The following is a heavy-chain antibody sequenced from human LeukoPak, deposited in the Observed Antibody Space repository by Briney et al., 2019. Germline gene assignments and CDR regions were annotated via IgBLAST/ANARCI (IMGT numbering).Heavy chain of an antibody. J-gene: IGHJ4*02. V-gene: IGHV4-59*01. CDR3: ARSLYYYDSSGYYYVIPFDY. CDR1: GVSTNTYY. Sequence: SETLSLTCTVSGVSTNTYYWTWIRQSPGKGLEWIGYGYYSGDTNYNPSLKSRVTISVDTSKNQFSLKLSSVTAADTAVYYCARSLYYYDSSGYYYVIPFDYWGQGTLVTVSS. D-gene: IGHD3-22*01. CDR2: GYYSGDT.